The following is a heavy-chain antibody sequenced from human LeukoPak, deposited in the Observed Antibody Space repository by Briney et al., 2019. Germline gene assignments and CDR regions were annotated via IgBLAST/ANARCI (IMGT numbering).Heavy chain of an antibody. CDR2: VSYSGDT. CDR3: ARGGASSRYFGY. V-gene: IGHV4-59*11. D-gene: IGHD1-26*01. J-gene: IGHJ4*02. CDR1: GGSISGHF. Sequence: SETLSLTCTVSGGSISGHFWSWIRQPPGKGLEWIGFVSYSGDTNYSPSFNGRVTISLDTSKSQFSLNLNSVTAADTAVYFCARGGASSRYFGYWGREPWSPSPQ.